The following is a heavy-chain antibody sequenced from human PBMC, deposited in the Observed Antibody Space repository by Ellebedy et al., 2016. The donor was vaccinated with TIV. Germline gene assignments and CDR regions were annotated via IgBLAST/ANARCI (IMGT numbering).Heavy chain of an antibody. CDR2: IYYSGST. CDR3: ARGTRGITGTTLFDY. D-gene: IGHD1-20*01. J-gene: IGHJ4*02. CDR1: GGSISSYY. V-gene: IGHV4-59*01. Sequence: MPSETLSLTCTVSGGSISSYYWSWIRQPPGKGLEWIGYIYYSGSTNYNPSLKSRVTISVDTSKNQFSLKLSSVTAADTAVYYCARGTRGITGTTLFDYWGQGTLVTVSS.